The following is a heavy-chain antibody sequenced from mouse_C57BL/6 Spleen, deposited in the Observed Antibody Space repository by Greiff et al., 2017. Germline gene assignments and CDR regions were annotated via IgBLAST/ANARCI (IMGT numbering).Heavy chain of an antibody. CDR1: GYTFTSYW. CDR2: IYPSDSET. J-gene: IGHJ2*01. V-gene: IGHV1-61*01. Sequence: QVQLQQPGAELVRPGSSVTLSCKASGYTFTSYWMDWVKQRPGQGLEWIGNIYPSDSETHYNQKFKEKATLTVDKSYSTAYMQLSSLTSKDSAVYYCAREPYYYGSSYGNFDYCGQGTTLTVSS. CDR3: AREPYYYGSSYGNFDY. D-gene: IGHD1-1*01.